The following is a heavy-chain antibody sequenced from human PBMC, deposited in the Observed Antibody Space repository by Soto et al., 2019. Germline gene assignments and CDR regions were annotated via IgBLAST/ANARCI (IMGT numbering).Heavy chain of an antibody. CDR2: FNPTGDTA. CDR1: GYTFTSYY. V-gene: IGHV1-46*01. Sequence: ASVKVSCKASGYTFTSYYIHWVRQAPGQGLEWMGIFNPTGDTASYAQKLQGRVTMTTDTSTSTAYMELRSLRSDDTAVYYCARDSLGIGYCSSTSCYNGANYYYYGMDVWGQGTTVTVSS. D-gene: IGHD2-2*02. J-gene: IGHJ6*02. CDR3: ARDSLGIGYCSSTSCYNGANYYYYGMDV.